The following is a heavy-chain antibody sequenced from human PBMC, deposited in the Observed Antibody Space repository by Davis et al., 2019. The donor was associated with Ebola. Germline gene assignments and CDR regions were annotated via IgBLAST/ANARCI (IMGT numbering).Heavy chain of an antibody. CDR2: ITSSGSNI. D-gene: IGHD4-11*01. J-gene: IGHJ6*03. CDR3: ARDYTDDLYYYYYMDV. CDR1: GFTFSNYY. V-gene: IGHV3-11*04. Sequence: GESLKISCAASGFTFSNYYMSWIRQAPGKGLEWVSYITSSGSNIYYADSLKGRFTISRDNAKNSVYLQMNNLRAEDTAVYYCARDYTDDLYYYYYMDVWGTGTTVTVSS.